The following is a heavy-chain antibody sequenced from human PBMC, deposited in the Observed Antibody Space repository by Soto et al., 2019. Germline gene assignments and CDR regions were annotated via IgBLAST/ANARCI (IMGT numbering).Heavy chain of an antibody. D-gene: IGHD3-10*01. V-gene: IGHV1-18*01. Sequence: QIQLVQSGAEVKKPGASVKVSCKASGYTFTSYGISWVRQAPGQGLEWMGWISANNGNTNDAQKFQGRVTMTTDTSXITXYXVLRSLRADDTAVYYCARDRWFGEYRVGNYYYGMDVWGQGTTVTVSS. CDR3: ARDRWFGEYRVGNYYYGMDV. J-gene: IGHJ6*02. CDR1: GYTFTSYG. CDR2: ISANNGNT.